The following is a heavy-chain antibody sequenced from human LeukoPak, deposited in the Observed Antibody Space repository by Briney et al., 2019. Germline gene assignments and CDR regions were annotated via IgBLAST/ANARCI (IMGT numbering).Heavy chain of an antibody. D-gene: IGHD3-10*02. J-gene: IGHJ6*04. CDR3: AELGITMIGGV. Sequence: GGSLRLSCAASQFTFSSYWMNWVRQAPGKGLEWVSYISSSGSTIYYADSVKGRFTISRDNAKNSLYLQMNCLRAEDTAVYYCAELGITMIGGVWGKGTTVTISS. CDR1: QFTFSSYW. CDR2: ISSSGSTI. V-gene: IGHV3-48*03.